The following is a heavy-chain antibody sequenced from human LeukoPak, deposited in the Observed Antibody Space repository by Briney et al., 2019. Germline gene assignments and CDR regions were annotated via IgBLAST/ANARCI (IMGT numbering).Heavy chain of an antibody. J-gene: IGHJ4*02. CDR2: IRNSGGST. CDR1: GFTFSSYA. Sequence: GGSLRLSCAASGFTFSSYAMSWVRQAPGKGLEWVSSIRNSGGSTYYADSVKGRFTISRDNSKNKLYLQMDSLRVADTALYYCAKTRNSGGWYGAYDEDYFDYWGQGSLVTVSS. D-gene: IGHD1-26*01. V-gene: IGHV3-23*01. CDR3: AKTRNSGGWYGAYDEDYFDY.